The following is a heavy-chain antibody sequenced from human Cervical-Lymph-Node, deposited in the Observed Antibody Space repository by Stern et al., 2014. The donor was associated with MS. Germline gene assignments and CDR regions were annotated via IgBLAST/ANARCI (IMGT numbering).Heavy chain of an antibody. CDR2: IIALIGTA. CDR1: GDTFSSHG. D-gene: IGHD4-17*01. CDR3: ATRGSTVTMIGMDV. Sequence: EQLVESGAEVKKPGSSVKVSCKTSGDTFSSHGITWARQAPGQGLEWMGGIIALIGTANYAQKFQGRVTITADEATSTAYMELNTLRSEDTAVYYCATRGSTVTMIGMDVWGQGTTVIVSS. J-gene: IGHJ6*01. V-gene: IGHV1-69*01.